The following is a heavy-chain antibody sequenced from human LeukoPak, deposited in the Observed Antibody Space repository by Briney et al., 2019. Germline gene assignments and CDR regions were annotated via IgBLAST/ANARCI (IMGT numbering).Heavy chain of an antibody. CDR2: INPNSGDT. CDR3: VRDRSTGATAGTLHWFDP. Sequence: ASVKVSCKASKYTFTAYYLHWVRQAPGQGLEWMGWINPNSGDTNYAQKFQGGVTMTRDTSSNTGYMELSRLTSDDTAVYYCVRDRSTGATAGTLHWFDPWGQGTLVTVSS. D-gene: IGHD6-13*01. V-gene: IGHV1-2*02. CDR1: KYTFTAYY. J-gene: IGHJ5*02.